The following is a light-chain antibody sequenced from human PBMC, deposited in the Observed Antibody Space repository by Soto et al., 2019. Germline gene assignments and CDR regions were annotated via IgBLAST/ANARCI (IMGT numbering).Light chain of an antibody. Sequence: DIQMTQSPSTLSASVGDRVTITCPASQSISSWLAWYQQKPVKAPKLLIYKASSLEMGVPSRFSGRGSWREFTLTIRSLQPDHFATYYCQQYNSYSQTFGQGTTVDIK. CDR1: QSISSW. J-gene: IGKJ1*01. V-gene: IGKV1-5*03. CDR3: QQYNSYSQT. CDR2: KAS.